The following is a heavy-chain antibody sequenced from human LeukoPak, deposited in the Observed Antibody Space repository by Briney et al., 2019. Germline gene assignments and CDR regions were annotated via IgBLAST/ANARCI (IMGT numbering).Heavy chain of an antibody. V-gene: IGHV3-23*01. CDR1: GFTSTNYG. CDR2: LIGSSGST. Sequence: GGSLRLSCAASGFTSTNYGMNWVRQAPGKGLEWVSVLIGSSGSTDYADSVKGRFTISRDTSKNTLFLQMNSLRAEDTAIYYCAKGAYDYIEIGYFDSWGQGTLVTVSS. D-gene: IGHD5-12*01. J-gene: IGHJ4*02. CDR3: AKGAYDYIEIGYFDS.